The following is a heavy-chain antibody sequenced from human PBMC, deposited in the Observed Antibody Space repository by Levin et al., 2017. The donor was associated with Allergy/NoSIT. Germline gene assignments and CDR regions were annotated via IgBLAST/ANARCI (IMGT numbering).Heavy chain of an antibody. CDR2: INHSGST. Sequence: SSQTLSLTCAVYGGSFSGYYWSWIRQPPGKGLEWIGEINHSGSTNYNPSLKSRVTISVDTSKNQFSLKLSSVTAADTAVYYCARGLFGWLRVYYFDYWGQGTLVIVSS. D-gene: IGHD5-12*01. CDR3: ARGLFGWLRVYYFDY. V-gene: IGHV4-34*01. CDR1: GGSFSGYY. J-gene: IGHJ4*02.